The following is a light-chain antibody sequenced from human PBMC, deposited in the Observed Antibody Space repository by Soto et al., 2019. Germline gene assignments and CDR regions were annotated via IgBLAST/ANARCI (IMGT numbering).Light chain of an antibody. CDR2: DAS. Sequence: EVVMTNSPATLSVSPWEIATLSCRASESVSRNLAWYQQKPGQAPRLLIYDASTRATGIPDRFSGGGSGTEFTLTISSLQSEDFVVYYCQQYNSWPPITFGQVTRLEIK. CDR3: QQYNSWPPIT. V-gene: IGKV3-15*01. CDR1: ESVSRN. J-gene: IGKJ5*01.